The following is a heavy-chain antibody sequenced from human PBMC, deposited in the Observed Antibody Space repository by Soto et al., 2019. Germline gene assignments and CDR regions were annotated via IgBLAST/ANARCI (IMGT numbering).Heavy chain of an antibody. D-gene: IGHD4-17*01. CDR2: IFPGDSDT. Sequence: LGESLKISCKGSGYSFTSYWIAWVRQMPGKGLEWMGIIFPGDSDTRYSPSFQGQVSISADKSITTAYLQWSSLEASDTAMYYCARASSATVTTGFDYWGQGNMVTVSS. CDR1: GYSFTSYW. V-gene: IGHV5-51*01. J-gene: IGHJ4*02. CDR3: ARASSATVTTGFDY.